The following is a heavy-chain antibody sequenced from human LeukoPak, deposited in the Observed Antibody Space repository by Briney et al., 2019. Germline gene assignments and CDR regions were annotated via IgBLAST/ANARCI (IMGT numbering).Heavy chain of an antibody. CDR1: GGSFSGYY. V-gene: IGHV4-34*01. CDR3: ARGVRYYDFWSGYPEFDY. D-gene: IGHD3-3*01. Sequence: SETLSLTCAVYGGSFSGYYWSWIRQPPGKELEWIGEINHSGSTNYNPSLKSRVTISVDTSKNQFSLKLSSVTAADTAVYYCARGVRYYDFWSGYPEFDYWGQGTLVTVSS. J-gene: IGHJ4*02. CDR2: INHSGST.